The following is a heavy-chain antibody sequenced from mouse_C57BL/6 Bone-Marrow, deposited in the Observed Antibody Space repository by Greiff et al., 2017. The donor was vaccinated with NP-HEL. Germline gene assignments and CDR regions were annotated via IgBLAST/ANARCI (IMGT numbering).Heavy chain of an antibody. Sequence: QVHVKQSGAELARPGASVKLSCKASGYTFTSYGISWVKQRTGQGLEWIGEIYPRSGNTYYNEKFKGKVTLTADKSSSTAYMELRSLTSEDSAVYFCARAVYYDYDRGSMDYWGQGTSVTVSS. V-gene: IGHV1-81*01. J-gene: IGHJ4*01. D-gene: IGHD2-4*01. CDR2: IYPRSGNT. CDR3: ARAVYYDYDRGSMDY. CDR1: GYTFTSYG.